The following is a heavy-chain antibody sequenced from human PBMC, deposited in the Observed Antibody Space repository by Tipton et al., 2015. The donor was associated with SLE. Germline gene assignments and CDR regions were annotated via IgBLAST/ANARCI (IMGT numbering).Heavy chain of an antibody. CDR3: TTDGDYYETTQ. J-gene: IGHJ4*02. CDR2: ISGSGGST. D-gene: IGHD3-22*01. CDR1: GFTFSSYA. Sequence: SLRLSCAASGFTFSSYAMSWVRQAPGKGLEWVSAISGSGGSTYYADSVKGRFTISRDNAKNSLYLQMNSLKTEDTAVYFCTTDGDYYETTQWGQGTLVTVSS. V-gene: IGHV3-23*01.